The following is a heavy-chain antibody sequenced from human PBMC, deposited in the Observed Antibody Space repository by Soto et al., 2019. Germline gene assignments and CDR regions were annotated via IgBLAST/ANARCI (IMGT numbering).Heavy chain of an antibody. CDR2: IYYSGST. CDR3: ARSLYKGFDY. J-gene: IGHJ4*02. CDR1: GGSFSGYY. V-gene: IGHV4-59*08. D-gene: IGHD1-20*01. Sequence: SETLSLTCAVYGGSFSGYYWSWIRQPPGKGLEWIGYIYYSGSTNYNPSLKSRVTISVDTSKNQFSLKLSSVTAADTAVYYCARSLYKGFDYWGQGTLVTVSS.